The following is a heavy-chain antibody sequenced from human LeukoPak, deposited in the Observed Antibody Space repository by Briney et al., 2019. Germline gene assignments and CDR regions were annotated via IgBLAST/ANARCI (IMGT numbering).Heavy chain of an antibody. CDR1: GGSFSGYY. V-gene: IGHV4-34*01. D-gene: IGHD3-9*01. CDR2: INHSGST. Sequence: SETLSLTCAVYGGSFSGYYWSWIRQPPGKGPKWIGEINHSGSTNYNPSLKSRVTISVDTSKNQFSLKLSSVTAADTAVYYCARQATGNYYYYGMDVWGQGTTVTVSS. J-gene: IGHJ6*02. CDR3: ARQATGNYYYYGMDV.